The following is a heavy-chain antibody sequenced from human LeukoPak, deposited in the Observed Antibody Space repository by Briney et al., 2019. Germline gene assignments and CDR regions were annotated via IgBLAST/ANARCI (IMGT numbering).Heavy chain of an antibody. V-gene: IGHV3-23*01. D-gene: IGHD3-3*01. Sequence: GGSLRLSCAASGFTFSSYAMSWVRQAPGKGLERVSAISGSGGSTYYADSVKGRFTISRDNSKNTLYLQMNSLRAEDTAVYYCARAYYDFWSGYGLVTDAFDIWGQGTVVTVSS. CDR1: GFTFSSYA. CDR2: ISGSGGST. J-gene: IGHJ3*02. CDR3: ARAYYDFWSGYGLVTDAFDI.